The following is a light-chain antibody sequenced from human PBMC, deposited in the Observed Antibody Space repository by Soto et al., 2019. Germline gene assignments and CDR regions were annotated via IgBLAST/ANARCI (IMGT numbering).Light chain of an antibody. V-gene: IGKV3-20*01. CDR2: ETS. J-gene: IGKJ1*01. CDR1: QSTFSNY. CDR3: HQYGNSPWT. Sequence: ETVLTQSPGTLSLSPGERASLSCRASQSTFSNYLAWFQKKPGQAPRLLIYETSNRATGVPDRFSGSGSGTDFTLTISRLEHEDFAVYYCHQYGNSPWTLGQGTKVEI.